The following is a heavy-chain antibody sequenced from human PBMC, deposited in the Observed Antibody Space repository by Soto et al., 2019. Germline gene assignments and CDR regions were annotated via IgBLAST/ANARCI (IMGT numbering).Heavy chain of an antibody. D-gene: IGHD3-22*01. Sequence: GESLKISCNGSGYSFTSYWISWVRQMPGKGLEWMGRIDPSDSYTNYSPSFQGHVTISADKSISTAYLQWSSLKASDTAMYYCARHNKGYDSRFPDYWGQGTLVSVYS. CDR1: GYSFTSYW. V-gene: IGHV5-10-1*01. CDR2: IDPSDSYT. J-gene: IGHJ4*02. CDR3: ARHNKGYDSRFPDY.